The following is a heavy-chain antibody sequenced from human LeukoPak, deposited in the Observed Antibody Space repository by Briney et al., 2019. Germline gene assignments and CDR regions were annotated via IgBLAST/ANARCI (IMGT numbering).Heavy chain of an antibody. J-gene: IGHJ4*02. CDR2: IYYSGTT. CDR1: GGSISSYY. Sequence: SETPSLTCTVSGGSISSYYWSWIRQPPGKGLEWIGYIYYSGTTNYNPSLKSRVTISVDTSKNQFSLKLSSVTAADTAVFYCARHAGGYYDTSGYYYFDYWGQGTLVTVSS. CDR3: ARHAGGYYDTSGYYYFDY. V-gene: IGHV4-59*08. D-gene: IGHD3-22*01.